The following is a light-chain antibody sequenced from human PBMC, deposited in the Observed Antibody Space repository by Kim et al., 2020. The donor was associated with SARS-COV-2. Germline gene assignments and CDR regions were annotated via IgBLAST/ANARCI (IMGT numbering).Light chain of an antibody. Sequence: RVTISWSGSSSNIGSNYVYWYQQLPGTAPKLLIYRNNQRPSGVPDRFSGSKSGTSASLVISGLRSEDEADYYCAAWDDSLSGSWVFGGGTQLTVL. CDR2: RNN. CDR1: SSNIGSNY. V-gene: IGLV1-47*01. J-gene: IGLJ3*02. CDR3: AAWDDSLSGSWV.